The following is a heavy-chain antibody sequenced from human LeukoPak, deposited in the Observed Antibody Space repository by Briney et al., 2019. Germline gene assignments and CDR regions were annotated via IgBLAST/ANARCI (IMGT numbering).Heavy chain of an antibody. Sequence: ASVKVSCKASGYTFTSYGISWVRQAPGQGLEWMGWISAYNGNTNYAQKLQGRVTMTTDTSTSTAYMELSRLRSDDTAVYYCARDWSEYSSSSDYFDYWGQGTLVTVSS. CDR3: ARDWSEYSSSSDYFDY. V-gene: IGHV1-18*01. CDR1: GYTFTSYG. D-gene: IGHD6-6*01. CDR2: ISAYNGNT. J-gene: IGHJ4*02.